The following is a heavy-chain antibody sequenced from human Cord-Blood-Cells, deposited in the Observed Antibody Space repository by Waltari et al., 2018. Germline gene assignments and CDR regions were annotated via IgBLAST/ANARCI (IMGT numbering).Heavy chain of an antibody. CDR1: GGSISSSSYY. CDR2: IYYSGST. CDR3: AGHGGYFDY. Sequence: QLQLQESGPGLVKPSETLSLTCTVSGGSISSSSYYWGWIRQPPGKGLEWIGSIYYSGSTYHNPSPKSRVTISGETVKNPVSLKLGFVTGADTAGYYCAGHGGYFDYWGQGTLVTVSS. J-gene: IGHJ4*02. V-gene: IGHV4-39*07. D-gene: IGHD3-10*01.